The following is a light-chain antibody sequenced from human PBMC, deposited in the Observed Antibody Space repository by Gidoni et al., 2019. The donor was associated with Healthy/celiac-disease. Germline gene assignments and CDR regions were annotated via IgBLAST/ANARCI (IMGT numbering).Light chain of an antibody. V-gene: IGLV2-8*01. J-gene: IGLJ2*01. CDR2: EFS. CDR1: SSDVGGYNY. Sequence: QSALTQPPSASGSPGQSVTISCTGTSSDVGGYNYVSWYQQHPGKAPTLMIYEFSKRPSGVPYRFSGSKSGNTASLTVSGLQAEDEADYYCSSYAGSNNLVFGGGTKLTVL. CDR3: SSYAGSNNLV.